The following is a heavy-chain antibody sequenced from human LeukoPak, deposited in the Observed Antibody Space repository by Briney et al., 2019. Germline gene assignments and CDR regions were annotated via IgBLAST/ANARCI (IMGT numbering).Heavy chain of an antibody. CDR3: AKSEGHLRPDPKDFDY. J-gene: IGHJ4*02. V-gene: IGHV3-23*01. CDR1: GFTFSNHA. CDR2: ISGGGEST. Sequence: PGGSLRLSCAASGFTFSNHAMSWVRQAPGKGLECVSTISGGGESTHYADSVKGRFTISRDNSKNTLNLQMNSLRAEDTAVYYGAKSEGHLRPDPKDFDYWGQGTLVTVSS.